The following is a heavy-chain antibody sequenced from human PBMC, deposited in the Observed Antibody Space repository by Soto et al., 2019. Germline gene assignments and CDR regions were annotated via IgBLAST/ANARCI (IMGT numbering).Heavy chain of an antibody. CDR3: AREMNYYDTSGDSYFDS. J-gene: IGHJ4*02. Sequence: SETLSLTCTVSGGSINSGTYHWSWIRQHPGKGLEGIGYIYYSGSTFYNPSLKSRLTISVDTSKNQFSLRLSSVTAADTSVYFCAREMNYYDTSGDSYFDSWGQGTLVTVS. V-gene: IGHV4-31*03. CDR2: IYYSGST. CDR1: GGSINSGTYH. D-gene: IGHD3-22*01.